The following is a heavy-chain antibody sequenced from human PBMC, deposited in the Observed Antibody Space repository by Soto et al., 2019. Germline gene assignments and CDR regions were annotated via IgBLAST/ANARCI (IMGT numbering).Heavy chain of an antibody. Sequence: QVQLVESGGGVVQPGRSLRLSCAASGFTFSSYAMHWVRQAPGKGLEWVAVISYDGSNKYYADSVKGRFTISRDNSKNTLYLLMNSQRAEDTAVYYCVRAYLTGPIEDYYFDYWGQGTLVTVSS. CDR3: VRAYLTGPIEDYYFDY. J-gene: IGHJ4*02. D-gene: IGHD3-9*01. CDR2: ISYDGSNK. V-gene: IGHV3-30-3*01. CDR1: GFTFSSYA.